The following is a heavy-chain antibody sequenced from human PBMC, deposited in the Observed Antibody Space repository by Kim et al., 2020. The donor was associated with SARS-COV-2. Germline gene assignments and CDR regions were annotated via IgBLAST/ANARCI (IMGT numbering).Heavy chain of an antibody. D-gene: IGHD6-19*01. CDR1: GFTFSSYG. CDR2: ISYDGSNK. CDR3: AKPGEGGWQWLASRNWFDP. V-gene: IGHV3-30*18. J-gene: IGHJ5*02. Sequence: GGSLRLSCAASGFTFSSYGMHWVRQAPGKGLEWVAVISYDGSNKYYADSVKGRFTISRDNSKNTLYLQMNSLRAEDTAVYYCAKPGEGGWQWLASRNWFDPWGQGTLVTVSS.